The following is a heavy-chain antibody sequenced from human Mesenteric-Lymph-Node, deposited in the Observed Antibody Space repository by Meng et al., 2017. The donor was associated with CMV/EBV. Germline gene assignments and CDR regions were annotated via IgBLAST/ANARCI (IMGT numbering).Heavy chain of an antibody. CDR1: GFTFGDYA. CDR3: TGGHGARSLEGYY. Sequence: GGSLRLSCTASGFTFGDYAMSWVRQAPGKGLEWVGFIRSKAYGGTTEYAASVKGRFTISRDDSKSIAYLQMNSLKTEDTAVYYCTGGHGARSLEGYYWGQGPWSPSPQ. D-gene: IGHD4/OR15-4a*01. J-gene: IGHJ4*02. V-gene: IGHV3-49*04. CDR2: IRSKAYGGTT.